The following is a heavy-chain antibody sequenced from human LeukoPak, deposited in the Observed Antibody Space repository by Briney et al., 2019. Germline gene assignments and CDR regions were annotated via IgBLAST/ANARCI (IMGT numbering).Heavy chain of an antibody. J-gene: IGHJ5*02. CDR2: ISSNGGST. V-gene: IGHV3-64*04. CDR1: GFTFSSYA. CDR3: ARDMIILQS. Sequence: GGSLRLSCSASGFTFSSYAMHWVRQAPGKGLEYVSAISSNGGSTYYADSVKGRFTISRDNAKKSLYLQMNSLRAEDTAVYFCARDMIILQSWGQGTLVTVSS. D-gene: IGHD3-16*01.